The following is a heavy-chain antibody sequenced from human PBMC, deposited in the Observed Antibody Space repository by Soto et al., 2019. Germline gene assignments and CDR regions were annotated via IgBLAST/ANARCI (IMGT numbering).Heavy chain of an antibody. Sequence: GGSLRLSCAASGFTFSSYAMHWVRQAPGKGLEWVAVISYDGSNKYYADSVKGRFTISRDNSKNTLYLQMNSLRAEDTAVYYCARGGPGIAAAGTVGWGQGTLVTVSS. CDR1: GFTFSSYA. V-gene: IGHV3-30*04. CDR2: ISYDGSNK. CDR3: ARGGPGIAAAGTVG. J-gene: IGHJ4*02. D-gene: IGHD6-13*01.